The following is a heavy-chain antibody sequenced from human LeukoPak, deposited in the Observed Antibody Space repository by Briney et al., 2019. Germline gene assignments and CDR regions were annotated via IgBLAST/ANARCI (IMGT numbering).Heavy chain of an antibody. CDR3: ARDNTFDYGGNSDYYGMDV. J-gene: IGHJ6*02. V-gene: IGHV1-69*13. Sequence: ASVKVSCKASGGTFSSYAISWVRQAPGQGLEWMGGIIPIFGTAKYAQKFQGRVTITADESTSTAYMELSSLRSEDTAVYYCARDNTFDYGGNSDYYGMDVWGQGTTVTVSS. CDR1: GGTFSSYA. CDR2: IIPIFGTA. D-gene: IGHD4-23*01.